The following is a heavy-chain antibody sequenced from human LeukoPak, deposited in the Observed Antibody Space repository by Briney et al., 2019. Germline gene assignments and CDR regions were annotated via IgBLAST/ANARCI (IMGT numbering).Heavy chain of an antibody. Sequence: ASVKVSCKVSGYTLTELSMHWVRQAPGKGLECMGGFDPEDGETIYAQKFQGRVTMTEDTSTDTAYMELSSLRSEDTAVYYCATLATSGYYYYYMHVWGKGTTVTVSS. CDR2: FDPEDGET. D-gene: IGHD5-12*01. CDR1: GYTLTELS. V-gene: IGHV1-24*01. CDR3: ATLATSGYYYYYMHV. J-gene: IGHJ6*03.